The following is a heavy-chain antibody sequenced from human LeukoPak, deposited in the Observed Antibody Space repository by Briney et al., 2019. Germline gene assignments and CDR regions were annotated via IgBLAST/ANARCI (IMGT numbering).Heavy chain of an antibody. CDR3: ARSSFEDYYEEPFDP. V-gene: IGHV4-39*07. CDR2: IYHSGST. Sequence: SETQSLTCTVAGGSISSSTYYWGWIRQSPGKGLEWIGSIYHSGSTYYNPSLKSRVTISVDTSKNQFSLKLSSVTAADTAVYYCARSSFEDYYEEPFDPWGQGTLVTVSS. CDR1: GGSISSSTYY. J-gene: IGHJ5*02. D-gene: IGHD3-22*01.